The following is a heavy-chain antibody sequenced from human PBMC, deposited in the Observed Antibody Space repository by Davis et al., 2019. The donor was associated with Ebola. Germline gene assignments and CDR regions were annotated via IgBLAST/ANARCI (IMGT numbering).Heavy chain of an antibody. J-gene: IGHJ4*02. CDR3: ARDSDDYSFDY. D-gene: IGHD4-11*01. CDR1: GFTFSTSG. CDR2: ILDDGSNT. Sequence: GESLKISCAASGFTFSTSGMYWVRQAPGKGLEWVAFILDDGSNTYYADSVKGRFTISRDNSKNTLYLQMNSLRPEDTAVYYCARDSDDYSFDYWGQGTLVTVSS. V-gene: IGHV3-30*02.